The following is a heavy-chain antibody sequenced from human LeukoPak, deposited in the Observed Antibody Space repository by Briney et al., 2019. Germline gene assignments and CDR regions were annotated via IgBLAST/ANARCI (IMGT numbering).Heavy chain of an antibody. CDR1: GFAFSSYA. D-gene: IGHD3-3*01. V-gene: IGHV3-23*01. CDR3: AKDSYDFWSGYDY. J-gene: IGHJ4*02. CDR2: ISGSGGST. Sequence: GGSLRLSCAASGFAFSSYAMSWVRQAPGKGLEWVSAISGSGGSTYYADSVKGRFTISRDNSKNTLYLQMNSLRAEDTAVYHCAKDSYDFWSGYDYWGQGTLVTVSS.